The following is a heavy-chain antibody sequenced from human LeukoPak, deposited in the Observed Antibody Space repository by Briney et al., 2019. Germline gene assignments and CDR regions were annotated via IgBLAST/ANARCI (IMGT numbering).Heavy chain of an antibody. CDR3: AREEYCSGGSCYGNYFDY. J-gene: IGHJ4*02. D-gene: IGHD2-15*01. CDR2: IWYDGSNK. CDR1: GFTFSSYG. Sequence: GRSLRLSCAASGFTFSSYGMHWVRQAPGKGLEWVAVIWYDGSNKYYADSVKGRFTISRDNSENTLYLQMNSLRAEDTAVYYCAREEYCSGGSCYGNYFDYWGQGTLVTVSS. V-gene: IGHV3-33*01.